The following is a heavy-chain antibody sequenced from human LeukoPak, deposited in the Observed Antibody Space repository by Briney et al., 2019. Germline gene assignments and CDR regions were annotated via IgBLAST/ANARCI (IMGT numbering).Heavy chain of an antibody. CDR1: GFTFSSYA. CDR2: ISSSGSTI. D-gene: IGHD5-18*01. V-gene: IGHV3-48*03. J-gene: IGHJ5*02. CDR3: AREVRGYSYGPNWFDP. Sequence: PGGSLRLSCAASGFTFSSYAMNWVRQAPGKGLEWVSSISSSGSTIYYADSVKGRFTISRDNAKNSLYLQMNSLRAEDTAVYYCAREVRGYSYGPNWFDPWGQGTLVTVSS.